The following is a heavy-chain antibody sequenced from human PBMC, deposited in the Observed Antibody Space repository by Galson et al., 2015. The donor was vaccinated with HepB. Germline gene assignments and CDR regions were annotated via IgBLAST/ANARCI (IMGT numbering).Heavy chain of an antibody. CDR2: INPDESEK. V-gene: IGHV3-7*01. CDR3: ARAQKAACFDY. Sequence: SLRLSCAASGIMSSDYWMDWVRQAPGKGLEWVASINPDESEKYYVDSVKGRFTISRDNAKNSVFLQMNSLRAEDTAVYYCARAQKAACFDYWGQGTLVTVSS. J-gene: IGHJ4*02. CDR1: GIMSSDYW. D-gene: IGHD6-13*01.